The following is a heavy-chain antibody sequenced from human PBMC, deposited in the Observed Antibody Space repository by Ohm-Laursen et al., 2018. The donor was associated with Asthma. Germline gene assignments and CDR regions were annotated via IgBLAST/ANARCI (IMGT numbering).Heavy chain of an antibody. V-gene: IGHV3-53*01. D-gene: IGHD6-6*01. J-gene: IGHJ6*02. Sequence: SLRLSCTASGFTVSNTYMSWVRQAPGRGLEWVSIIYSDGSTYYADSVKGRFTISRDSSKNTLYLQMNSLRAEDTAVYYSVRDGGIAARHYFGMDVWGQGTTVTVSS. CDR3: VRDGGIAARHYFGMDV. CDR2: IYSDGST. CDR1: GFTVSNTY.